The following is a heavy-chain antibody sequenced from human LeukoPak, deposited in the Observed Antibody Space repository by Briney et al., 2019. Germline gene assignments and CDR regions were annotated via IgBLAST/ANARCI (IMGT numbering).Heavy chain of an antibody. CDR2: IWYDGNNK. V-gene: IGHV3-33*01. Sequence: GGSLRLSCAASGFTFSSFGMHWVRQAPGKGLEWVAVIWYDGNNKYYADSVKGRFTISRDNSKNTLYLQMNSLSAEDTAVYYCARAFTSTGYYYVEYWGQGTLVTVSS. J-gene: IGHJ4*02. CDR3: ARAFTSTGYYYVEY. CDR1: GFTFSSFG. D-gene: IGHD3-22*01.